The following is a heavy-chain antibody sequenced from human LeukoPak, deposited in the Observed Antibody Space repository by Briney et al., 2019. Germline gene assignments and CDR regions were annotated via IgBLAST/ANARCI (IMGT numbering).Heavy chain of an antibody. Sequence: PGGSLRLSCAASGFTFSSYWMHWVRQAPGKGLVWVSRINSDGSSTSYADSVKGRFTISRDNAKNTLYLQMNSLRAEDTAVYYCARSGKWLVFFDYWGQGTLVTVSS. CDR2: INSDGSST. CDR3: ARSGKWLVFFDY. CDR1: GFTFSSYW. D-gene: IGHD6-19*01. J-gene: IGHJ4*02. V-gene: IGHV3-74*01.